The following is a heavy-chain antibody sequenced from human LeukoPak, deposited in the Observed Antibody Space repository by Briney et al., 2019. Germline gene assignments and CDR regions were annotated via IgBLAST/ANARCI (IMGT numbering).Heavy chain of an antibody. CDR2: IYYSGST. J-gene: IGHJ3*02. Sequence: SETLSLTCTVSGGSISSSSYYWGWIRQPPGKGLEWIGSIYYSGSTYYNPSLKSRVTISVDTSKNQFSLKLSSVTAADTAVYYCARVEGNYYDSSGYYEGAFDIWGQGTMVTVSS. CDR3: ARVEGNYYDSSGYYEGAFDI. V-gene: IGHV4-39*07. D-gene: IGHD3-22*01. CDR1: GGSISSSSYY.